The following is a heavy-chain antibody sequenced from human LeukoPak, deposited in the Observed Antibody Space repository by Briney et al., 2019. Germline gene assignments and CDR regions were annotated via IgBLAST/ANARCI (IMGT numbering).Heavy chain of an antibody. Sequence: ASVKVSCKASGYTFTSYDINWVRQATGQGLEWMGWMNPNSGNTGYAQKFQGRVTITRNTSISTAYMELSNLRSEDTAVYYCARGSLRYQLLTDYWGQGTLVTVSS. CDR1: GYTFTSYD. V-gene: IGHV1-8*03. D-gene: IGHD2-2*01. CDR2: MNPNSGNT. CDR3: ARGSLRYQLLTDY. J-gene: IGHJ4*02.